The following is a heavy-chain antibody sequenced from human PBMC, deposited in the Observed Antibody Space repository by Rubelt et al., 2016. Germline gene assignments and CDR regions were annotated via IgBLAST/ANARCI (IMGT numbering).Heavy chain of an antibody. CDR2: IYYSGST. CDR3: ARVRPYYYYYYGMDV. V-gene: IGHV4-34*11. J-gene: IGHJ6*02. CDR1: GGSFSGYY. Sequence: QVQLQQWGAGLLKPSETLSLTCAVYGGSFSGYYWSWISQPPGKGLEWIGYIYYSGSTSYNPSLQSRVTKSVDTSKNRLSLKLSFVTAADTAVYYCARVRPYYYYYYGMDVWGQGTTVTVSS.